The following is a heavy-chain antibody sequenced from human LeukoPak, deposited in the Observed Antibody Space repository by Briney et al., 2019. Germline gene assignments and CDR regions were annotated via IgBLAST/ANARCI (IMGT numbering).Heavy chain of an antibody. CDR2: IHHSGST. J-gene: IGHJ6*03. D-gene: IGHD3-16*01. V-gene: IGHV4-38-2*02. Sequence: PSETLSLTCIVSGYSISSGYYWGWIRQPPGKGLEWIGMIHHSGSTNYNPSLKSRVTISVDTSKNQFSLKLSSVTAADTAVYYCARRKITLHYYYYMDVWGKGTTVTISS. CDR3: ARRKITLHYYYYMDV. CDR1: GYSISSGYY.